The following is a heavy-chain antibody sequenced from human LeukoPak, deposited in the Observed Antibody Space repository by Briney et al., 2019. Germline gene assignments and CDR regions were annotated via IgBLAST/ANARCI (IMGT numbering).Heavy chain of an antibody. Sequence: SQTLSLTCTVSGGSISSGSYYWSWIRQPAGKGLELIGRIYTSGSTNYNPSLKSRVTISVDTSKNQFSLKLSSVTAADAAVYYCARQYCSGGSCYYDYWGQGTLVTVSS. V-gene: IGHV4-61*02. J-gene: IGHJ4*02. CDR3: ARQYCSGGSCYYDY. CDR1: GGSISSGSYY. D-gene: IGHD2-15*01. CDR2: IYTSGST.